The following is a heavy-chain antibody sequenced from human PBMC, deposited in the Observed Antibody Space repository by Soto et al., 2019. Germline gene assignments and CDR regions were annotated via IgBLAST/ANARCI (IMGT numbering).Heavy chain of an antibody. CDR2: INSDGSST. V-gene: IGHV3-74*01. CDR1: GFTFSSYW. Sequence: WGSLRLSCAASGFTFSSYWMHWVRQAPGKGLVWVSRINSDGSSTSYADSVKGRFTISRDNAKNTLYLQMNSLRAEDTAVYYCARVRGQIYGMDGWGQGTTVTVSS. D-gene: IGHD3-10*01. J-gene: IGHJ6*02. CDR3: ARVRGQIYGMDG.